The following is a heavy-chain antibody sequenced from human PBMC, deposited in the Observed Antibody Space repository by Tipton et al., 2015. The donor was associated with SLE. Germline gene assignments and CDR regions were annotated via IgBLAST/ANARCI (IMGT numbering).Heavy chain of an antibody. CDR1: GFTFSSYA. J-gene: IGHJ4*02. CDR3: AALLHSGYSRSGADY. Sequence: SLRLSCAVSGFTFSSYAMHWVRQAPGKGLEWVAVISYDGSNKYYADSVKGRFTISRDNSKNTLYLQMNSLRAEDTAVYYCAALLHSGYSRSGADYWGQGTLVTVSS. CDR2: ISYDGSNK. D-gene: IGHD6-13*01. V-gene: IGHV3-30*04.